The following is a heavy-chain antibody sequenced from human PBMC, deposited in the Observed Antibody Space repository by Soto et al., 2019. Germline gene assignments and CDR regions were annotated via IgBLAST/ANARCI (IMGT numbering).Heavy chain of an antibody. CDR1: GFTFSSYA. D-gene: IGHD3-9*01. J-gene: IGHJ1*01. CDR2: ISGSGGST. Sequence: GGSLRLSCAASGFTFSSYAMSWVRQAPGKGLEWVSAISGSGGSTYYADSVKGRFTISRDNSKNTLYLQMNSLRAEDTAVYYCAKGDYDILTGWVTLEYFQHWGQGTLVTVSS. V-gene: IGHV3-23*01. CDR3: AKGDYDILTGWVTLEYFQH.